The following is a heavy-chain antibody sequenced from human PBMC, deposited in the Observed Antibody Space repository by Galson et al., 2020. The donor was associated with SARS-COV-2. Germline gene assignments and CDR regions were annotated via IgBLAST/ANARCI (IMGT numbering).Heavy chain of an antibody. Sequence: GGSLRPSCAASGLTFSSHDMHWVRQTTEKALEWVSGIGPDGRTYYPASVKGRCTISRDNAKNSLYLQMNSLTAGDTAVYYCVRDDDSSGMGAFDIWGRGTMGTVSS. D-gene: IGHD3-22*01. CDR2: IGPDGRT. V-gene: IGHV3-13*04. CDR1: GLTFSSHD. J-gene: IGHJ3*02. CDR3: VRDDDSSGMGAFDI.